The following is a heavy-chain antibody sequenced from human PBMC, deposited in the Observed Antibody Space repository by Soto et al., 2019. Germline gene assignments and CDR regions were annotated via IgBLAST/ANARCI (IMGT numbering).Heavy chain of an antibody. V-gene: IGHV1-2*04. CDR1: GYTFTGYY. CDR3: ARAETVVGYCSSTSCRPKPSYYMDV. J-gene: IGHJ6*03. D-gene: IGHD2-2*01. CDR2: INPNSGGT. Sequence: ASVKVSCKASGYTFTGYYMHWVRQAPGQGLEWMGWINPNSGGTNYAQKFQGWVTMTRDTSISTAYMELSRLRSDDMAVYYCARAETVVGYCSSTSCRPKPSYYMDVWGKGTTVTVSS.